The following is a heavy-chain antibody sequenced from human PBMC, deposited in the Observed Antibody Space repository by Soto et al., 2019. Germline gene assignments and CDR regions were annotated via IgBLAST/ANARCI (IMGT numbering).Heavy chain of an antibody. Sequence: QLQLQESGSGLVTPSQTLSLTCAVSGGSISSGGYSWNWIRQPPGKGLEWIAYIHHGGTTHYNPSLRSRVTISVDTAKNQFSLMLTSVTAADTDVYYFARERSGGGEFDDWGQGTLVTVSS. CDR2: IHHGGTT. CDR3: ARERSGGGEFDD. J-gene: IGHJ4*02. CDR1: GGSISSGGYS. V-gene: IGHV4-30-2*01. D-gene: IGHD3-16*01.